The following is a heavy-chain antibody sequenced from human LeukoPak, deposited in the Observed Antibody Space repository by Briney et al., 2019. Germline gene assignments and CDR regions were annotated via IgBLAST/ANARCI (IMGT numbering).Heavy chain of an antibody. V-gene: IGHV3-72*01. CDR1: GFTFSDHH. Sequence: GGSLRLSCAASGFTFSDHHMDWVRQAPGKGLEWVGRTRNKANSYTTEYPASVEGRFTISRDDSKNSLYLQMNSLKTEDTAVYYCARESDDYDFWSGYPTYYYYYMDVWGKGTTVTASS. D-gene: IGHD3-3*01. CDR3: ARESDDYDFWSGYPTYYYYYMDV. CDR2: TRNKANSYTT. J-gene: IGHJ6*03.